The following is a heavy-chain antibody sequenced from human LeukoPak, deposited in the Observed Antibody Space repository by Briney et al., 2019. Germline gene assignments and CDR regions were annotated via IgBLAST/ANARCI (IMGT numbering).Heavy chain of an antibody. CDR1: GFTFDDYV. J-gene: IGHJ4*02. D-gene: IGHD3-16*02. CDR3: AKDSRLFGGFIVESLDY. V-gene: IGHV3-9*01. CDR2: ISWNSGSI. Sequence: GGSLRLSCAASGFTFDDYVMHWVRQAPGKGLEWVSGISWNSGSIGYADSVKGRFTISRDNAKNSLYLQMNSLRVEDTALYYCAKDSRLFGGFIVESLDYWGQGTLVTVSS.